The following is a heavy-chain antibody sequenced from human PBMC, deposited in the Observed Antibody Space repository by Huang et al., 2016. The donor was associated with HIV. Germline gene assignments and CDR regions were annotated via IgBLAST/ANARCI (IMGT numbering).Heavy chain of an antibody. CDR1: GFTFSSYA. Sequence: EVQLLESGGGLVQPGGSLRLSCAASGFTFSSYAMSWVRQVPGKGLEWVSVISGGGGSTYYADSVKGRFTISRDKSKNTLYLQMNSLRAEDAAVYYCAKDPYSSSWFDHFDYWGQGTLVTVSS. D-gene: IGHD6-13*01. CDR2: ISGGGGST. CDR3: AKDPYSSSWFDHFDY. J-gene: IGHJ4*02. V-gene: IGHV3-23*01.